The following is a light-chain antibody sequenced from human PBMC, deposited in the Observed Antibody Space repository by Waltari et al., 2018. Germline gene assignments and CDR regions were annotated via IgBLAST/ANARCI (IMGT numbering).Light chain of an antibody. CDR2: EAY. CDR1: QDIGYW. Sequence: ANQDIGYWLGWCQSDPGKAPRLLMYEAYILEGGVPSRFSGSASGTEFTLSINSLQPDDFACYYCQQYNSYSWTFGQGTKVEIK. V-gene: IGKV1-5*01. J-gene: IGKJ1*01. CDR3: QQYNSYSWT.